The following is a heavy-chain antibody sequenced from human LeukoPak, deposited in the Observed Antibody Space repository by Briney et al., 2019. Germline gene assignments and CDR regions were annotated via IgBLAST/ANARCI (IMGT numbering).Heavy chain of an antibody. CDR1: GGSXXSSXXX. J-gene: IGHJ6*03. CDR2: MYYSGST. CDR3: ARHALEVVVAASYYYYYYMDV. V-gene: IGHV4-39*01. Sequence: GGSXXSSXXXXGWIRXPQGXXVXXIGXMYYSGSTYYNPSRKSRVTISVNKEKNQFSRKLRYVAAEDTALYYCARHALEVVVAASYYYYYYMDVWGKGTTVTVSS. D-gene: IGHD2-15*01.